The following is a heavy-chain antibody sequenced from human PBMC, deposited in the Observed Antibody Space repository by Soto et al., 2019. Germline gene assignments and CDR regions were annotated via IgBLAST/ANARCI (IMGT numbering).Heavy chain of an antibody. Sequence: SETLSLTCTVSGGSISSYYWSWIRQPPGKGLEWIGYIYYSGSTNYNPSLKSRVTISVDTSKNQFSPKLSSVTAADTAVYYCARDRCSGGSCYSKAGFDPWGQGTLVTVSS. CDR3: ARDRCSGGSCYSKAGFDP. CDR1: GGSISSYY. J-gene: IGHJ5*02. CDR2: IYYSGST. D-gene: IGHD2-15*01. V-gene: IGHV4-59*01.